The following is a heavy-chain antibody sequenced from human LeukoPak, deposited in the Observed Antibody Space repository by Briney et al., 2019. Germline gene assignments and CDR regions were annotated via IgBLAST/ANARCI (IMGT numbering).Heavy chain of an antibody. Sequence: GGSLRLSCAASGFTFSDYYMSWIRQAPGKGLEWVSYISSSGSTIYYADSVKGRFTISRDNSRNTLYLQMSSLRAEDTAIYYCAKTLFGFSYGKIDYWGQGTLVTVSS. D-gene: IGHD5-18*01. CDR3: AKTLFGFSYGKIDY. CDR2: ISSSGSTI. J-gene: IGHJ4*02. V-gene: IGHV3-11*01. CDR1: GFTFSDYY.